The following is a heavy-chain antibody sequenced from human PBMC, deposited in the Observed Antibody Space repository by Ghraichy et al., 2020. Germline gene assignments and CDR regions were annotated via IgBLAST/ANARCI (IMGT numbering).Heavy chain of an antibody. CDR2: ISSSSSTI. V-gene: IGHV3-48*04. Sequence: GGSLRLSCAASGFTFSSYSMNWVRQAPGKGLEWVSYISSSSSTIYYADSVKGRFTISRDNAKNSLYLQMNSLRAEDTAVYYCARVRVVPATGEYYYYYGMDVWGQGTTVTVSS. CDR3: ARVRVVPATGEYYYYYGMDV. CDR1: GFTFSSYS. D-gene: IGHD2-2*01. J-gene: IGHJ6*02.